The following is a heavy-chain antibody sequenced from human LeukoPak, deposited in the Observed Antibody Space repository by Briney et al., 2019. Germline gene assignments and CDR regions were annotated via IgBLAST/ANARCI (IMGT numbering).Heavy chain of an antibody. V-gene: IGHV3-7*01. CDR1: GFTFSSHW. CDR3: TRDTPVVAAIGAH. D-gene: IGHD2-15*01. Sequence: GGSLRLSCAASGFTFSSHWMSWVRQAPGKGLEWVAHIRQDGSEKYYLDSVKGRFTISRDNAENSLYLQMNSLRAEDTAVYYCTRDTPVVAAIGAHWGQGTLVTVSS. CDR2: IRQDGSEK. J-gene: IGHJ4*02.